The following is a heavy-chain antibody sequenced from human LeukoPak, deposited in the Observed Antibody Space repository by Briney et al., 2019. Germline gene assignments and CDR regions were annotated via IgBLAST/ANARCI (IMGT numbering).Heavy chain of an antibody. Sequence: PSETLSLTCTVSGVSGVSVSSYYWSWIRQPPGKGLEWIGYIYYSGSTNYNPSLKSRVTISVDTSKNQFSLKLSSVTAADTAVYYCAREIYDPNDAFDIWGQGTMVTVSS. D-gene: IGHD5-12*01. CDR1: GVSVSSYY. CDR2: IYYSGST. CDR3: AREIYDPNDAFDI. J-gene: IGHJ3*02. V-gene: IGHV4-59*02.